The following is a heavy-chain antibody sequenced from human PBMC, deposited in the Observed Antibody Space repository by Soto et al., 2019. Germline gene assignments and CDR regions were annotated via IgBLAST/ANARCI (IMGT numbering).Heavy chain of an antibody. CDR2: IIPIFDTA. Sequence: SVKVSCKTSGGTFSSYAISWVRQAPGQGLEWMGGIIPIFDTANYAPKFQGRVTITADDSSSTAYMELSSLRSEDTAVYYCARHECISSSCYYYYYYAMDVWGKGTTVTVSS. V-gene: IGHV1-69*13. J-gene: IGHJ6*04. CDR3: ARHECISSSCYYYYYYAMDV. D-gene: IGHD2-2*01. CDR1: GGTFSSYA.